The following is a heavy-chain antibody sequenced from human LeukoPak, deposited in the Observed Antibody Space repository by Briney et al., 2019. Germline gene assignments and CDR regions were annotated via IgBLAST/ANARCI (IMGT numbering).Heavy chain of an antibody. D-gene: IGHD3-10*01. CDR3: AKATQIFTIAPRDYYGMDV. CDR1: GFTFNSYA. J-gene: IGHJ6*02. V-gene: IGHV3-23*01. Sequence: GGSLRLSCAASGFTFNSYAMSWVRQAPGKGLEWVSAISGSGGSTYYADSVKGRFTISRDNSKNTLYLQMNSLRAEDTAVYYCAKATQIFTIAPRDYYGMDVWGQGTTVTVSS. CDR2: ISGSGGST.